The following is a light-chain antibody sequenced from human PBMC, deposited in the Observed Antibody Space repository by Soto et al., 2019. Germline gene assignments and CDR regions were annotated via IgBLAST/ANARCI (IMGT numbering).Light chain of an antibody. CDR1: SSNIGAGYV. CDR3: QSYDSSLSGSYV. V-gene: IGLV1-40*01. CDR2: GNT. J-gene: IGLJ1*01. Sequence: QSVLTQPPSVSGAPGQRVTISCTGSSSNIGAGYVVHWYQQLPGTAPKLLIYGNTNRPSGVPDRFSGSKSGTSASLAITGLQTEDEDDYYCQSYDSSLSGSYVFGTGTKLTVL.